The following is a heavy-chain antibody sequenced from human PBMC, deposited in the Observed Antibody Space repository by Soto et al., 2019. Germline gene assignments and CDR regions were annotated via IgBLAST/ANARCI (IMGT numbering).Heavy chain of an antibody. D-gene: IGHD1-7*01. V-gene: IGHV3-23*01. CDR1: GFTFSTYA. CDR3: AKDRNYPRDQFHY. CDR2: IYGSGGNT. J-gene: IGHJ4*02. Sequence: GGSLRLCCAASGFTFSTYAVTWVRQAPGKGLEWVSTIYGSGGNTKYADSVKGWFTISRDNSKNTVYLQMISLRVDDTAVYYCAKDRNYPRDQFHYWGQGTLVTVSS.